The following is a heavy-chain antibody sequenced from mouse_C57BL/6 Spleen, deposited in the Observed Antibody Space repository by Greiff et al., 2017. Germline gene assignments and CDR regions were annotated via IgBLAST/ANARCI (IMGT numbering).Heavy chain of an antibody. CDR2: IYPGDGDT. Sequence: VQLQQSGPELVKPGASVKISCKASGYAFSSSWMNWVKQRPGKGLEWIGRIYPGDGDTNYNGKFKGKATLTADKSSSTAYMQLSSLTSEDSAVYFCASLYDGYYSYAMDYWGQGTSVTVSS. D-gene: IGHD2-3*01. CDR1: GYAFSSSW. V-gene: IGHV1-82*01. CDR3: ASLYDGYYSYAMDY. J-gene: IGHJ4*01.